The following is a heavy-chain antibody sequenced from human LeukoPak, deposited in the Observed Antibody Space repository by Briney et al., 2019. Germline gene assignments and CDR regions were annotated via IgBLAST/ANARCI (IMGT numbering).Heavy chain of an antibody. J-gene: IGHJ4*02. CDR2: ISYDGSNK. Sequence: GRSLRLSCAASGVTFSSYAMRWVRQAPGKGLEWVAVISYDGSNKYYADTVKGRFTISRDNSKNTLYLQMNSLRAEDTAVYYCASLDTAATRTGGYWGQGTLVTVSS. V-gene: IGHV3-30-3*01. D-gene: IGHD5-18*01. CDR3: ASLDTAATRTGGY. CDR1: GVTFSSYA.